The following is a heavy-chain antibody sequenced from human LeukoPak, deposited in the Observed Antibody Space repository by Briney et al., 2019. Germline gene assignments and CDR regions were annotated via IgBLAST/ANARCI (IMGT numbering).Heavy chain of an antibody. J-gene: IGHJ4*02. CDR1: GFTVSTSA. V-gene: IGHV3-23*01. Sequence: GASLRLSCAASGFTVSTSAMSWVRQAPGKGLEWVSGFSDGTSRTYYADSVKGRFTISRDNSENTLYLQMNSLRAEDTAIYYCAKDCSRCSWDCPGYFDFWGQGTLVTVSS. D-gene: IGHD3-16*02. CDR3: AKDCSRCSWDCPGYFDF. CDR2: FSDGTSRT.